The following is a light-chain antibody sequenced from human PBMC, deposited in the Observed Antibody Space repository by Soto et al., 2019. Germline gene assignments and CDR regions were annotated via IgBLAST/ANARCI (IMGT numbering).Light chain of an antibody. CDR3: SSYTSSSTLYVV. CDR1: SSDIGGFNY. V-gene: IGLV2-14*03. CDR2: VVS. Sequence: QSALTQPASVSGSPGQSITIPCTGTSSDIGGFNYVSWYQQHPGKAPKLMIYVVSDRPSGVSNRFSGSKSGNTASLTISGLQAEDEADYYCSSYTSSSTLYVVFGGGTQLTVL. J-gene: IGLJ2*01.